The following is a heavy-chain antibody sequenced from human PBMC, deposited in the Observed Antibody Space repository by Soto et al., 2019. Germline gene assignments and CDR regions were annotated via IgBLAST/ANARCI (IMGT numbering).Heavy chain of an antibody. V-gene: IGHV3-7*03. CDR1: GFTFSSYW. D-gene: IGHD2-15*01. CDR3: ARVRVVVVAAPLDY. J-gene: IGHJ4*02. Sequence: GGSLRLSCAASGFTFSSYWMSWVRQAPGKGLEWVANIKQDGSEKYYVDSVKGRFTISRDNAKNSLYLQMNSLRAEDTAVYYCARVRVVVVAAPLDYWGQGTLVTVSS. CDR2: IKQDGSEK.